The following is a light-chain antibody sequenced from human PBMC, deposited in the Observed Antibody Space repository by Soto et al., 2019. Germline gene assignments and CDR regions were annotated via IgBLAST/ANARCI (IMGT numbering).Light chain of an antibody. J-gene: IGLJ1*01. V-gene: IGLV1-44*01. CDR1: SSNIGSNT. CDR2: STD. Sequence: QLVLTQPPSASGTPGQRVTISCSGSSSNIGSNTVNWYQQLPGTAPKLLIYSTDQRPSGVPDRFSGSKSGTSASLAISGLQSEDEADYYCAAWHDSLNGRYVFGTGTKLTVL. CDR3: AAWHDSLNGRYV.